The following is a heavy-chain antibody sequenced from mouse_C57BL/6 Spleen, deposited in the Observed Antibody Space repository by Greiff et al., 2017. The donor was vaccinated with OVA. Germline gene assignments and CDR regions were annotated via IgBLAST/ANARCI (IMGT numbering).Heavy chain of an antibody. CDR3: GRGYSNYVDYARNY. CDR1: GFSFNTYA. CDR2: IRSKSNNYAT. J-gene: IGHJ4*01. Sequence: EVHLVESGGGLVQPKGSLKLSCAASGFSFNTYAMNWVRQAPGKGLEWVARIRSKSNNYATSYADSVKDRFTISSDDSESMLYLQMNNLKTEDTALFYVGRGYSNYVDYARNYWGKGTSAPVSS. V-gene: IGHV10-1*01. D-gene: IGHD2-5*01.